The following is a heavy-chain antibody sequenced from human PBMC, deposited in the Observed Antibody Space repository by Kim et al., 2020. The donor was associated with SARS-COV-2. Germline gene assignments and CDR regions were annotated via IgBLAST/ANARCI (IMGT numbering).Heavy chain of an antibody. Sequence: SVKVSCKASGGTFSSYAISWVRQAPGQGLEWMGGIIPIFGTANYAQKFQGRVTITADESTSTAYMELSSLRSEDTAVYYCARGRGAAGTDYYYYGMDVWGQGTTVTVSS. V-gene: IGHV1-69*13. J-gene: IGHJ6*02. CDR1: GGTFSSYA. CDR3: ARGRGAAGTDYYYYGMDV. CDR2: IIPIFGTA. D-gene: IGHD6-13*01.